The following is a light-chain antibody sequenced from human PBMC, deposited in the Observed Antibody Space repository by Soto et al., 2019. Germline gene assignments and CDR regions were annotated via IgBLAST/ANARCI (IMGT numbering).Light chain of an antibody. CDR3: QQLNSFPPE. CDR1: QSISSY. J-gene: IGKJ1*01. Sequence: DIQMTQSPSSLSASVGDRVTITCRASQSISSYLNWYQQKPGKAPKLLIYAATTLQSGVPSRFSGGASGTEFTLTITSLQSDDFATYYCQQLNSFPPEFGQGTKVDI. V-gene: IGKV1-9*01. CDR2: AAT.